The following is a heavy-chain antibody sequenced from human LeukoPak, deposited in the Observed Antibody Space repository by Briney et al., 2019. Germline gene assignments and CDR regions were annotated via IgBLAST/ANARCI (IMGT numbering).Heavy chain of an antibody. J-gene: IGHJ4*02. CDR2: INSDGSST. Sequence: AGSLRLSCAASGFTFSNYWMHWVRHAPGKGLVWVSRINSDGSSTTSADSVKGRFTISRDNAKNTLYLQMNSLRAEDTAVYYXAKGGATVIDYWGQGTLVTVSS. CDR1: GFTFSNYW. D-gene: IGHD4-17*01. V-gene: IGHV3-74*01. CDR3: AKGGATVIDY.